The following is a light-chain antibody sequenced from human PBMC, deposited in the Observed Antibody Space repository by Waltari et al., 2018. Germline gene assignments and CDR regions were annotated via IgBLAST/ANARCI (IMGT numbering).Light chain of an antibody. CDR2: EVT. CDR3: SSFTSTSTWV. V-gene: IGLV2-18*02. CDR1: SSDVGSYS. Sequence: QSALTQPPSVSGSPGQSVTISCTGTSSDVGSYSVSWYQQSPGTAPKLMIYEVTNRPSGVPDRFSGSKSGNTASLTISGLQAEDEADYYCSSFTSTSTWVFGGGTKLTVL. J-gene: IGLJ3*02.